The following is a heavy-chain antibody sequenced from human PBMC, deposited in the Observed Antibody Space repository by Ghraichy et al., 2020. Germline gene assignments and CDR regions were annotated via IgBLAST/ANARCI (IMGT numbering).Heavy chain of an antibody. J-gene: IGHJ3*02. CDR2: IYWDDDK. Sequence: SGPTLVKPTQTLTLTCTFSGFSLTTSGVGVGWIRQPPGKALEWLALIYWDDDKRYRPSLKSRLTITKDTSKNQVFLTVTNMDPVDTATYYCAQRPQPMYDTSPGYDLFDIWGQGTMVTVSS. V-gene: IGHV2-5*02. D-gene: IGHD2-8*01. CDR1: GFSLTTSGVG. CDR3: AQRPQPMYDTSPGYDLFDI.